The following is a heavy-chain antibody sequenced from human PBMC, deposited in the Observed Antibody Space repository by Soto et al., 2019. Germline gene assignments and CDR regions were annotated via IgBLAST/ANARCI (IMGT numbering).Heavy chain of an antibody. CDR3: AKGYDYGDHVSDY. Sequence: EVQLLESGGGLVQPGGSLRLSCAASEFTFSSYAMSWVRQAPGKGLEWVSAISGSGGSTYYADSVKGRFTISRDTSKNTLYLQMNSLRAEDTAVYYCAKGYDYGDHVSDYWGQGTLVTVSS. J-gene: IGHJ4*02. V-gene: IGHV3-23*01. CDR2: ISGSGGST. D-gene: IGHD4-17*01. CDR1: EFTFSSYA.